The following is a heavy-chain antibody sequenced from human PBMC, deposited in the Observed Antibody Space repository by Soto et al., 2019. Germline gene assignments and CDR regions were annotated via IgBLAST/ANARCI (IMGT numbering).Heavy chain of an antibody. J-gene: IGHJ4*02. CDR3: ARAVSAAGTFDY. Sequence: GASVKVSCKASGYTFTNYGITWLRQSPGQGLEWMGWISAYNGNTNYAQKFQGRVTMTTDTSTSTAYMELRSLRSDDTAVYYCARAVSAAGTFDYWGQGTLVTVSS. V-gene: IGHV1-18*04. CDR1: GYTFTNYG. D-gene: IGHD6-13*01. CDR2: ISAYNGNT.